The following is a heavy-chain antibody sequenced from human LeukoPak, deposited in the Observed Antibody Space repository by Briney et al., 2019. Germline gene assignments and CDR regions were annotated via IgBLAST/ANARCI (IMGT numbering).Heavy chain of an antibody. CDR2: ISAYNGNT. CDR3: ARDSYDILTGYQDRFDP. Sequence: ASVKVSCKASGYTFTSYGISWVRQAPGQGLEWMGWISAYNGNTNYAQKLQGRVTMTTDTSTSTAYMELRSLRSDDTAVYYCARDSYDILTGYQDRFDPWGQGTLVTVSS. D-gene: IGHD3-9*01. CDR1: GYTFTSYG. J-gene: IGHJ5*02. V-gene: IGHV1-18*04.